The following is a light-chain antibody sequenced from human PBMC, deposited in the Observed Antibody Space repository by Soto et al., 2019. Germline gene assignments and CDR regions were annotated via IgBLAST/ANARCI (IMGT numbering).Light chain of an antibody. CDR2: GGS. CDR3: QQYNKWPRT. CDR1: QSVSSN. V-gene: IGKV3D-15*01. J-gene: IGKJ1*01. Sequence: IVMTQSPATLSVSPGERATLSCRASQSVSSNLAWYQQKPGQAPRLLMYGGSTRATGVPARFSDSGSGTEFTLTISSLRSEDFAVYYCQQYNKWPRTFGQGTKVDI.